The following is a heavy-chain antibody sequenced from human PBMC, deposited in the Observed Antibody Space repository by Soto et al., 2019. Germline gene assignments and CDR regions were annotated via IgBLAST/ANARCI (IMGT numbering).Heavy chain of an antibody. CDR1: GFTFSDYA. CDR3: NKGSDYYES. J-gene: IGHJ4*02. CDR2: VRSNAYGVTI. D-gene: IGHD3-22*01. V-gene: IGHV3-49*04. Sequence: EVPLVESGGGLIQPGRSLRLSCTASGFTFSDYAMSWVRQAPGKGLEWVSFVRSNAYGVTIEYAASVRGRLTIARHDSKTVANPQMNNMKAETTALSYCNKGSDYYESWGQVPLVTVSS.